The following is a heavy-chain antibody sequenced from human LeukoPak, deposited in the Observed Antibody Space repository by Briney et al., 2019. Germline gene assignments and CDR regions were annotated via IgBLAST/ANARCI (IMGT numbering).Heavy chain of an antibody. CDR2: IITNFGTT. J-gene: IGHJ4*02. D-gene: IGHD3-3*01. Sequence: ASVKVSCKASGGTFSSYAISWVRQAPGQGLEWMGGIITNFGTTNYAQKFQGRVTITADESTSTVYMELSSLRSEDTAVYYCARPRTYYDFWRGYPPFDYWGQGTLVTVSS. CDR1: GGTFSSYA. CDR3: ARPRTYYDFWRGYPPFDY. V-gene: IGHV1-69*13.